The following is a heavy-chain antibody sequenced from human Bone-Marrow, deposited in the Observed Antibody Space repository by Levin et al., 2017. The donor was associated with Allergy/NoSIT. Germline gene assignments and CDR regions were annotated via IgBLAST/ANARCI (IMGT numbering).Heavy chain of an antibody. CDR3: ARAPVASNRPGDGFDY. Sequence: PGGSLRLSCAASGFTFDDYAMHWVRQAPGKGLEWVSLISWDGGTTHYADSVKGRFTISRDNSKNSLYLQMNSLGGEDTAFYYCARAPVASNRPGDGFDYWGQGTLVTVSS. CDR1: GFTFDDYA. D-gene: IGHD3-16*01. CDR2: ISWDGGTT. V-gene: IGHV3-43D*03. J-gene: IGHJ4*02.